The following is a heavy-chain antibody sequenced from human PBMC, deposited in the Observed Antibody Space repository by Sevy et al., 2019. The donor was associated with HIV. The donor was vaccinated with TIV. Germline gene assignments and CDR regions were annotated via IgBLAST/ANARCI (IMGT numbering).Heavy chain of an antibody. CDR2: ISGLSNYI. V-gene: IGHV3-21*01. CDR3: ARDRCTITSCHEGNWFDP. CDR1: GFTFSSYS. Sequence: GGSLRLSCAASGFTFSSYSMNWVRQAPGKGLEWVSSISGLSNYIYYADSVKGRFTISRDNAKNSLYLQMNSLRPEDTAVYYGARDRCTITSCHEGNWFDPWGQGTLVTVSS. D-gene: IGHD2-2*01. J-gene: IGHJ5*02.